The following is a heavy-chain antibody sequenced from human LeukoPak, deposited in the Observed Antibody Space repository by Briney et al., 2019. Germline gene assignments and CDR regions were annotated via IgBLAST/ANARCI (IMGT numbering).Heavy chain of an antibody. CDR3: AIDYMTGTGNAGGY. J-gene: IGHJ4*02. Sequence: SETLSLTCAVYGGSFSAYYWSWLRQSPGKGLGWIGEINHSGTTVYNPSLKSRVTLSVDTSKKQFSLKLNSVTAADTAVYYCAIDYMTGTGNAGGYWGQGTLVTVSS. CDR2: INHSGTT. CDR1: GGSFSAYY. V-gene: IGHV4-34*01. D-gene: IGHD3/OR15-3a*01.